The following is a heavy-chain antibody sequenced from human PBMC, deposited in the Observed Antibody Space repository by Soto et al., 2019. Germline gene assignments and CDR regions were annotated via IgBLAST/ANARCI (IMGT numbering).Heavy chain of an antibody. CDR2: ISGSGGST. CDR1: GFTFSSYA. Sequence: GGSLILSWASSGFTFSSYAMIWIRPAPGKGLEWVSAISGSGGSTYYADSVKGRFTISRDNSKNTLYLQMNSLRAEDTAVYYCAKDSLAGTNFDYWGQGTLVTVSS. CDR3: AKDSLAGTNFDY. D-gene: IGHD6-19*01. J-gene: IGHJ4*02. V-gene: IGHV3-23*01.